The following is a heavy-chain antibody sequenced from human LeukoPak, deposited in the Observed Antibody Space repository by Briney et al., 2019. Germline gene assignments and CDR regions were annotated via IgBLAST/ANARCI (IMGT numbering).Heavy chain of an antibody. CDR1: GYTFTSYY. V-gene: IGHV1-46*01. Sequence: AASVKVSCKASGYTFTSYYMHWVRQAPGQGLEWMGRINPSSGSTSYAQKFQGRVTMTRDTSTSTAYMELSSLRSEDTAVYYCARERTVTFDYWGQGTLVTVSS. D-gene: IGHD4-11*01. J-gene: IGHJ4*02. CDR2: INPSSGST. CDR3: ARERTVTFDY.